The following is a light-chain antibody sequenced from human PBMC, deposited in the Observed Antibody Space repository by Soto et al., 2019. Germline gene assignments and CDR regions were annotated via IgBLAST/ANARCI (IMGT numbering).Light chain of an antibody. CDR3: QPYYCIPIN. CDR1: QSVLYNFNNKKY. Sequence: DIVMTQAPDSLAVSLGERATINCKSSQSVLYNFNNKKYLAWYQQKPGQPPKLLIDWASTRESGVPHRFSGSESWTDFTLTIGSLQAEDGAVSYCQPYYCIPINVGKGTRLEIK. CDR2: WAS. V-gene: IGKV4-1*01. J-gene: IGKJ5*01.